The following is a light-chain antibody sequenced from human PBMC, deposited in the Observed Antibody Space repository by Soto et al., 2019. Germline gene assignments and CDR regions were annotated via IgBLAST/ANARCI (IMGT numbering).Light chain of an antibody. CDR1: QSISSW. J-gene: IGKJ4*01. Sequence: DIPMTQSPSTLYASVGDRVTITCRASQSISSWFAWYQQKPGKAPKLLIYDASSLESGVPSRFSGSGSGTEFTLTISSLQPDDFATYYGQQYNSYPLTFGGGTKVEIK. CDR2: DAS. V-gene: IGKV1-5*01. CDR3: QQYNSYPLT.